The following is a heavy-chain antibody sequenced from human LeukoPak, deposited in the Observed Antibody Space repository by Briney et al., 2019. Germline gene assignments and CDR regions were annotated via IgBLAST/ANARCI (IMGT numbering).Heavy chain of an antibody. CDR1: GYTFTSYG. CDR3: ARTTGLSIAAAGTLGTLDY. D-gene: IGHD6-13*01. Sequence: ASVKVSCKASGYTFTSYGISWVRQAPGQGLEWMGGIIPIFGTANYAQKFQGRVTITADESTSTAYMELSSLRSEDTAVYYCARTTGLSIAAAGTLGTLDYWGQGTLVTVSS. CDR2: IIPIFGTA. J-gene: IGHJ4*02. V-gene: IGHV1-69*13.